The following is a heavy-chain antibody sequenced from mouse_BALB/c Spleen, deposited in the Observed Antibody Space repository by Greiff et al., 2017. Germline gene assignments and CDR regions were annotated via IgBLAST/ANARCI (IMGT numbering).Heavy chain of an antibody. J-gene: IGHJ4*01. V-gene: IGHV14-3*02. CDR2: IDPANGNT. CDR3: ARYYRYAMDY. CDR1: GFNIKDTY. Sequence: EVQLQQSGAELVKPGASVKLSCTASGFNIKDTYMHWVKQSPEQGLEWIGRIDPANGNTKYDPKFQGKATITADTSSNTAYLQLSSLTSEDTAVYYCARYYRYAMDYWGQGTSVTVSS. D-gene: IGHD2-14*01.